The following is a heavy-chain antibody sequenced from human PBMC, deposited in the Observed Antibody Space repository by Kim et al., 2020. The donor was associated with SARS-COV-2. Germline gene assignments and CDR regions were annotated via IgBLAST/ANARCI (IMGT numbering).Heavy chain of an antibody. J-gene: IGHJ4*02. V-gene: IGHV1-24*01. D-gene: IGHD3-22*01. CDR1: GYTLTELS. CDR3: ATTPRPYYYDSSGYYLYY. Sequence: ASVKVSCKVSGYTLTELSMHWVRQAPGKGLEWMGGFDPEDGETIYAQKFQGRVTMTEDTSTDTAYMELSSLRSEDTAVYYCATTPRPYYYDSSGYYLYYWGQGTLGTVSS. CDR2: FDPEDGET.